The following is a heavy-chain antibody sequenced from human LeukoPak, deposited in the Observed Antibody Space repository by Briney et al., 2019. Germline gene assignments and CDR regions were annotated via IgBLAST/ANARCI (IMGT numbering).Heavy chain of an antibody. CDR1: GFTISSNY. CDR3: GRDPAPATGAFDI. CDR2: IFNSGDT. V-gene: IGHV3-53*01. Sequence: GGSLRLSCAASGFTISSNYMNWVRQAPGKGLEWGSVIFNSGDTYYADSVTGRFTISRHTSKTTPSLQMNSLRVDDTAVYYCGRDPAPATGAFDIWGQGTMVIIS. J-gene: IGHJ3*02. D-gene: IGHD1-1*01.